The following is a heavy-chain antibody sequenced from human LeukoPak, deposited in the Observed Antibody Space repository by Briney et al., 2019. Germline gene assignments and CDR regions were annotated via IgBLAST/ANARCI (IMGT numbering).Heavy chain of an antibody. CDR1: GFTFSSYE. Sequence: PGGSLRLSCAASGFTFSSYEMNWVRQAPGKGLEWVSYISSSGSTIYYAYSVKGRFTISRDNAKNSLYLQMNSLRAEDTAVYYCATLVNYWSFDYWGQGTLVTVSS. V-gene: IGHV3-48*03. J-gene: IGHJ4*02. CDR3: ATLVNYWSFDY. CDR2: ISSSGSTI. D-gene: IGHD1-1*01.